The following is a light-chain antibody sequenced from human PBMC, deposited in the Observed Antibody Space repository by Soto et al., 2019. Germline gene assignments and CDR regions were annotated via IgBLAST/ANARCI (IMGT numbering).Light chain of an antibody. CDR2: DAS. V-gene: IGKV3-11*01. Sequence: EIVLTQSPATLSLSPGESATLSCRATRSVSSYLAWYQQKPGQAPRLLIYDASNRATGIPARFSGSGSGTDFTLTISSLEPEDFAVYYCQQRSNWPPAFGQGTRLEN. J-gene: IGKJ5*01. CDR3: QQRSNWPPA. CDR1: RSVSSY.